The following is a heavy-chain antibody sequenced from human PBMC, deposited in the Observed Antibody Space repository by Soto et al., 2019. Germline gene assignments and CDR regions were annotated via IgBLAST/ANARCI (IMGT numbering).Heavy chain of an antibody. CDR3: TTDGYDFWSGSPNYYYYGMDV. J-gene: IGHJ6*02. Sequence: GGSLRLSCAASGFTFSNAWMSWVRQAPGKGLEWVGRIKSKTDGGTTDYAAPVKGRFTISRDDSKNTLYLQMNSLKTEDTAVYYCTTDGYDFWSGSPNYYYYGMDVWGQGTTVTVS. V-gene: IGHV3-15*01. D-gene: IGHD3-3*01. CDR1: GFTFSNAW. CDR2: IKSKTDGGTT.